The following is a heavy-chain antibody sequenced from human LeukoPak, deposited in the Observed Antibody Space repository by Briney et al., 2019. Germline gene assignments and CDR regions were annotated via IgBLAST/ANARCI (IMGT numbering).Heavy chain of an antibody. J-gene: IGHJ1*01. CDR1: GGTFSSYT. CDR3: ANVAGYCSTTSCYTYFQH. V-gene: IGHV1-69*02. Sequence: SVKVSCKASGGTFSSYTISWVRQAPGQGLEWMGRIITILGIANYAQKFQGRVAITADKSTSTAYMELSSLRSEDTAVYYCANVAGYCSTTSCYTYFQHWGQGTLVTVSS. D-gene: IGHD2-2*02. CDR2: IITILGIA.